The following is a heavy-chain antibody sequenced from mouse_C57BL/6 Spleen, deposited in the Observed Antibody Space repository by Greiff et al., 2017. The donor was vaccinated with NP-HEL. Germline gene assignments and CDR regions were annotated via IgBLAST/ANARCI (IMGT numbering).Heavy chain of an antibody. J-gene: IGHJ2*01. CDR1: GYTFTSYW. D-gene: IGHD1-1*01. Sequence: VQLQQPGAELVRPGTSVKLSCKASGYTFTSYWMHWVKQRPGQGLEWIGVIDPSDSYTNYNQKFKGKATLTVDTSSSTAYMQLSSLTSEDSAVYYCAGGSSYQYYFDYWGQGTTLTVSS. CDR2: IDPSDSYT. CDR3: AGGSSYQYYFDY. V-gene: IGHV1-59*01.